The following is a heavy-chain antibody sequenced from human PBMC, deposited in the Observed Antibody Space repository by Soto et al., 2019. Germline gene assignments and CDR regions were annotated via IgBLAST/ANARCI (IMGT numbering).Heavy chain of an antibody. V-gene: IGHV4-31*01. J-gene: IGHJ3*02. CDR1: GGSISSGGYY. D-gene: IGHD1-1*01. CDR2: IYYSGST. Sequence: QVQLQESGPGLVKPSQTLSLTCTVSGGSISSGGYYWSWIRQHPGKGLEWIGYIYYSGSTYYNPSLKNSVTISVDTSKNQFSLKLSSVTAADTAVYYCARDPFTTGTTDGADAFDIWGQGTMVTVSS. CDR3: ARDPFTTGTTDGADAFDI.